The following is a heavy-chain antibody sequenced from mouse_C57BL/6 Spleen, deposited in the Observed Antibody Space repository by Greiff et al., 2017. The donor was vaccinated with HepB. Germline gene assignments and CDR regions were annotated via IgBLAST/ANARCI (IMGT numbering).Heavy chain of an antibody. CDR2: IHPNSGST. CDR3: ARNLITTVRVGYFDV. Sequence: VQLQQPGAELVKPGASVKLSCKASGYTFTSYWMHWVKQRPGQGLEWIGMIHPNSGSTNYNEKFKSKATLTVDKSSSTAYMQLSSLTSEDSAVYYCARNLITTVRVGYFDVWGTGTTVTVSS. J-gene: IGHJ1*03. D-gene: IGHD1-1*01. V-gene: IGHV1-64*01. CDR1: GYTFTSYW.